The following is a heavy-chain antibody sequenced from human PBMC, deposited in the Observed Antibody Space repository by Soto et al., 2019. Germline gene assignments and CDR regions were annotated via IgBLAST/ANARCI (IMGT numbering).Heavy chain of an antibody. CDR2: ISYDGSNK. CDR3: AKDAASRLHRGYFR. CDR1: GFTFSSYG. D-gene: IGHD3-9*01. J-gene: IGHJ4*02. Sequence: HPGGSLSLSCAASGFTFSSYGMHWVRQAPGKGLEWVAVISYDGSNKYYADSVKGRFTISRDNSKNTLYLQMNSLRAEDTAVYYCAKDAASRLHRGYFRWGQGTLVTVSS. V-gene: IGHV3-30*18.